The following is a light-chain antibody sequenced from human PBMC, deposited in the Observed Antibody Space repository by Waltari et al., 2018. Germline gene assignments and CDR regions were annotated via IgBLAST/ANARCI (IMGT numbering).Light chain of an antibody. CDR3: CSYAGSSTYVL. CDR1: NSDVGTYNL. Sequence: QSALTHPASVSGSLGQPITISCTGANSDVGTYNLVSWYQQHPGKAPKLMIYEGSKRPSGVSNRFSGSQSGNTASLTISGLQAEDDGDYYCCSYAGSSTYVLFGGGTKLTVL. V-gene: IGLV2-23*01. CDR2: EGS. J-gene: IGLJ2*01.